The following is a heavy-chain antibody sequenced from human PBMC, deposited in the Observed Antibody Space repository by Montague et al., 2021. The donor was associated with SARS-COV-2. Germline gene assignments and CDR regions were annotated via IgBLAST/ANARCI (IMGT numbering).Heavy chain of an antibody. CDR2: INHSGST. CDR1: GGSFSGYY. CDR3: ARGARQGYGFRLGSFDS. D-gene: IGHD3-10*01. J-gene: IGHJ4*02. V-gene: IGHV4-34*01. Sequence: LTCAVYGGSFSGYYWNWIRQPPGKGLEWIGEINHSGSTNYNPSLKSRVTMSVDTSKNQFSLRLSSVTAADTAVYYCARGARQGYGFRLGSFDSWGQGTLVTVSS.